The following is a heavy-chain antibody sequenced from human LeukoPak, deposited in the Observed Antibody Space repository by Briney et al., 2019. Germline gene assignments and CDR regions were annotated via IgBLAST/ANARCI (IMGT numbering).Heavy chain of an antibody. CDR3: ARLIAAAGFYYYYGMDV. D-gene: IGHD6-13*01. CDR1: GGTFGDYA. Sequence: SVKVSCKASGGTFGDYAVSWVRQAPGRGLEWMGRIIPILGIANYAQKFQGRVTITADKSTSTAYMELSSLRSEDTAVYYCARLIAAAGFYYYYGMDVWGQGTTVTVSS. CDR2: IIPILGIA. V-gene: IGHV1-69*04. J-gene: IGHJ6*02.